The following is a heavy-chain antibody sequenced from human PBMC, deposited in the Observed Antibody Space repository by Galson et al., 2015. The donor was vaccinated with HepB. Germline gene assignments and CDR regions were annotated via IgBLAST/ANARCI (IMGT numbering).Heavy chain of an antibody. D-gene: IGHD1-20*01. Sequence: SLRLSCAASGFTFSSYAMSWVRQAPGKGLEWVSAISGSGGSTYYADSVKGRFTISRDNSKNTLYLQMNSLRAEDTAVYYCANPPPITGKGGYWGQGTLVTVSS. V-gene: IGHV3-23*01. CDR1: GFTFSSYA. J-gene: IGHJ4*02. CDR2: ISGSGGST. CDR3: ANPPPITGKGGY.